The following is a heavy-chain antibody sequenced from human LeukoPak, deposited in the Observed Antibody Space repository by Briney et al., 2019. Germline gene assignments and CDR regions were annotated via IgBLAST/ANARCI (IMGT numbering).Heavy chain of an antibody. CDR1: GGSISSYY. J-gene: IGHJ2*01. Sequence: ETLSLTCTVSGGSISSYYWSWIRQPAGKGLEWIGRMYITGNTNYNPSLKSRVTMSLDTSKNHFSLKLSSVTAADTAVYYCARDSTASSPWYFDLWGRGTLVTVSS. V-gene: IGHV4-4*07. CDR2: MYITGNT. CDR3: ARDSTASSPWYFDL. D-gene: IGHD2-21*02.